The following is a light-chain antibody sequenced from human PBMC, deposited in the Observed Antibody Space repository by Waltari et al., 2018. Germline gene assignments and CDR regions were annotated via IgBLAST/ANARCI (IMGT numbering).Light chain of an antibody. CDR2: AAS. CDR3: LQYNSNPYS. Sequence: DIQMTQSPSSLSASAGDRVTITCRASQGITTYLNWYQQKPGKPPKRLIYAASNVESGVPSRFSGSGSGTDFTLTICSMQPEASETYYCLQYNSNPYSFGQGTQVEI. V-gene: IGKV1-17*01. J-gene: IGKJ2*03. CDR1: QGITTY.